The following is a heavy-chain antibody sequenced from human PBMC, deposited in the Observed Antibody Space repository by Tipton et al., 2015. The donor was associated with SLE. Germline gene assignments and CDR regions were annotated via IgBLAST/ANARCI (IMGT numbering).Heavy chain of an antibody. J-gene: IGHJ6*02. Sequence: TLSLTCAVYGGSFSGYYWSWIRQPPGKGLEWIGEINHSGSTNYNPSLKSRVTISVGTSKNQFSLKLSSVTAADTAVYYCARGGIAAAAIFYGMDVWGQGTTVTVSS. D-gene: IGHD6-13*01. CDR3: ARGGIAAAAIFYGMDV. CDR1: GGSFSGYY. CDR2: INHSGST. V-gene: IGHV4-34*01.